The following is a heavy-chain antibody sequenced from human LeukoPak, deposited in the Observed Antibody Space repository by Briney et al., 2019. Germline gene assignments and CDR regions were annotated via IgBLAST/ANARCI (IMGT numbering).Heavy chain of an antibody. CDR3: VRTPPNWGFDY. J-gene: IGHJ4*02. V-gene: IGHV1-18*01. D-gene: IGHD7-27*01. CDR1: GYTFTSYG. Sequence: ASVKVSCKASGYTFTSYGISWVRQAPGQGLEWMGWISAYNANTNYAQKFQGRVTMTSDSSISTAYMELSSLRSEDTAIYYCVRTPPNWGFDYWGQGTLVTVSS. CDR2: ISAYNANT.